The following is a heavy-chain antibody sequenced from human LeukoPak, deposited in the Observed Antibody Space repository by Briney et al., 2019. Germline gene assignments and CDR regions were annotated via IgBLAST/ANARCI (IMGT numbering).Heavy chain of an antibody. CDR3: SRPGPMVRGVIRNWFDP. Sequence: ASVKVSCKASGYTFTSYDINWVRQATGQGLEWMGWMYPNSGNTGYAQKFQGRVTITRNTSISTAYMELSRLRSDDTAVYYCSRPGPMVRGVIRNWFDPWGQGTLVTVSS. V-gene: IGHV1-8*03. CDR1: GYTFTSYD. CDR2: MYPNSGNT. D-gene: IGHD3-10*01. J-gene: IGHJ5*02.